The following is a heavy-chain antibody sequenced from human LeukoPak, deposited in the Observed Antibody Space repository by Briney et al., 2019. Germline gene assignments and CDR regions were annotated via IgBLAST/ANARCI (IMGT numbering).Heavy chain of an antibody. J-gene: IGHJ4*02. CDR3: ARGVPIDY. Sequence: GGSLRLSCAASGFTFSSYTMHWVRQAPGKGLELEWVSTVSGSGGNTYYADSVKGRFTISRDNSKNTLYLQMNSLRAEDTAVYYCARGVPIDYWGQGTLVTVSS. V-gene: IGHV3-23*01. CDR2: VSGSGGNT. D-gene: IGHD1-1*01. CDR1: GFTFSSYT.